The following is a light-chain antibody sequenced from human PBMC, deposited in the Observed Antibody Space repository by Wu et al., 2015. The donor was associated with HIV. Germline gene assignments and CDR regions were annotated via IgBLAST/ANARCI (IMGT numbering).Light chain of an antibody. CDR2: DAS. V-gene: IGKV1D-13*01. J-gene: IGKJ5*01. CDR1: QDIRSA. Sequence: AIQLTQSPSSLSAFVGDRVTITCRASQDIRSALGWYQQKPGKAPKLLIYDASTLEDGVSSRFSGSGSGTDFTFIISRLQPEDSATYFCQQFSDDPXSITFGQGHDW. CDR3: QQFSDDPXSIT.